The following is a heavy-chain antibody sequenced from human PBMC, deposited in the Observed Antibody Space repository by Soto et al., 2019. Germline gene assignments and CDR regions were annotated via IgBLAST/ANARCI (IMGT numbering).Heavy chain of an antibody. V-gene: IGHV3-30*18. Sequence: GGSLRLSCAASGFTFSTYGMQWVRQAPGKGLEWVAVISYDGYLKYYVDAVKGRFTVARDNSKNTLFLEMNSLRVEDTAVYFCAKDFKVSGSHYGTLNYYYGMDVWGQGTTATVSS. D-gene: IGHD3-10*01. CDR1: GFTFSTYG. CDR2: ISYDGYLK. CDR3: AKDFKVSGSHYGTLNYYYGMDV. J-gene: IGHJ6*02.